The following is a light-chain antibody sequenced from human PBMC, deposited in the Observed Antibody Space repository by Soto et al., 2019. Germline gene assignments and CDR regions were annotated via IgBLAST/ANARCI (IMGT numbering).Light chain of an antibody. J-gene: IGKJ1*01. Sequence: AIQMTQSPSSLSASVGDRVTITYRASHDIRNDLGWYQQKPGEAPKLLIYAASNLQSGVPSRFSGSGSGTDFTLTISSLQPEDFATYYCLQDNNYPWTFGQGTKVEIK. CDR3: LQDNNYPWT. CDR2: AAS. CDR1: HDIRND. V-gene: IGKV1-6*01.